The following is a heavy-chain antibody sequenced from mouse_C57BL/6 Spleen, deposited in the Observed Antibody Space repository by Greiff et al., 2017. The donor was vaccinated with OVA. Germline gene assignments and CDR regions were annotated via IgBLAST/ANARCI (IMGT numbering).Heavy chain of an antibody. CDR1: GYSFTGYY. J-gene: IGHJ2*01. Sequence: VQLQQSGPELVKPGASVKISCKASGYSFTGYYMNWVKQSPEKSLEWIGEINPSTGGTTYNQKFKAKATLTVDKSSSTAYMQLKSLTSEDSAVYYCARSEFDFPYWGQGTTLTVSS. CDR3: ARSEFDFPY. D-gene: IGHD2-4*01. CDR2: INPSTGGT. V-gene: IGHV1-42*01.